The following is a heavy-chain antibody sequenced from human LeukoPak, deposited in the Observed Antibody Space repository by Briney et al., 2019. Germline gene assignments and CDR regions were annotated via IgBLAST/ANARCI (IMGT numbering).Heavy chain of an antibody. Sequence: QPGGSLRLSCAASGINFSSYAMTWVRQPPGKGLEWVSSISGSGGSTYYADSVKGRATISRDNSNNTLFLQMNSLRAEDTAVYYCAKKSLGVETAIPYFHYWGQGTLVTVSS. V-gene: IGHV3-23*01. CDR2: ISGSGGST. J-gene: IGHJ4*02. D-gene: IGHD2-21*02. CDR1: GINFSSYA. CDR3: AKKSLGVETAIPYFHY.